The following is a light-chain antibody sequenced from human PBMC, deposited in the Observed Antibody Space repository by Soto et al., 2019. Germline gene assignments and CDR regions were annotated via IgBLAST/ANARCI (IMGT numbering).Light chain of an antibody. CDR3: GVWDDSLSNGV. J-gene: IGLJ3*02. CDR2: DND. CDR1: NFNIGIYD. Sequence: QSVLMQPPSVSAAPGQKVTISCSGSNFNIGIYDVSWYRQLPGTAPKLVIYDNDKRPSGTPDRFSGSKSGTSATLDITGLQTGDEADYYCGVWDDSLSNGVFGGGTKVTVL. V-gene: IGLV1-51*01.